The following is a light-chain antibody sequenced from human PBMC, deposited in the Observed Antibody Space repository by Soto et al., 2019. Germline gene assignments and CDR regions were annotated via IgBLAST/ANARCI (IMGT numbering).Light chain of an antibody. CDR2: DVS. CDR3: QQFKSGTWT. J-gene: IGKJ1*01. CDR1: QNIERW. V-gene: IGKV1-5*01. Sequence: DIQMTQSPSTLSASVGDRVTITCRASQNIERWLAWYQQKPWKAPKLLLYDVSSLESGVPSRFSGSGSATEFILTINGLQPDDFATYFCQQFKSGTWTFGQGTKVDIK.